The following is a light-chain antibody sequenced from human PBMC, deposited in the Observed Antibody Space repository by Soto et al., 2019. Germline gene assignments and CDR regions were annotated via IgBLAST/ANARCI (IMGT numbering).Light chain of an antibody. Sequence: DIQMTQSPSSLSASVGDRVTITCRASQTISSYLNWYQQTPGKAPKLLIYAASSLQSGVPSRFSGSGSGTDFTLTISSLQPADFATYYCQQSYSTPLTFGGETKVEI. CDR3: QQSYSTPLT. CDR2: AAS. CDR1: QTISSY. V-gene: IGKV1-39*01. J-gene: IGKJ4*01.